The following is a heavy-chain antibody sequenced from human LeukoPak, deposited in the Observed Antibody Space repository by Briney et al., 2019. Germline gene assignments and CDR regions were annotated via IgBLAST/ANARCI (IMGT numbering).Heavy chain of an antibody. CDR3: AKDLIVVVDMDAFDI. CDR1: GFTFSSYA. D-gene: IGHD3-22*01. Sequence: GGSLRLTCAASGFTFSSYAMSWVRQAPGKGLEWVSAISGSGGSTYYADSVKGRFTISRDNSKNTLYLQMNSLGAEDTAVYYCAKDLIVVVDMDAFDIWGQGTMVTVSS. CDR2: ISGSGGST. J-gene: IGHJ3*02. V-gene: IGHV3-23*01.